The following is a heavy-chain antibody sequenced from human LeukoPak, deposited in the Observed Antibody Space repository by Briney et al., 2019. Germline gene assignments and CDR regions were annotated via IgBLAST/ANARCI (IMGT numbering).Heavy chain of an antibody. CDR1: GFTFSSYA. CDR2: ISGSGDST. V-gene: IGHV3-23*01. J-gene: IGHJ4*02. Sequence: GGSLRLSCAASGFTFSSYAVSWVRQVPGKGLEWVSGISGSGDSTYYADSVKGRFTISRDNSKSTLYVQMNSLRAEDTAVYYCAKYDYYSSGIHWGQGTLVTVSS. CDR3: AKYDYYSSGIH. D-gene: IGHD3-10*01.